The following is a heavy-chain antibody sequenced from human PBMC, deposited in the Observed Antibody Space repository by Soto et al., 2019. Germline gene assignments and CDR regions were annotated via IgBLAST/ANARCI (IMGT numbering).Heavy chain of an antibody. CDR2: VFYTSIT. D-gene: IGHD6-25*01. V-gene: IGHV4-59*01. Sequence: QVHVQESGPGLVKPSETLSLTCTVYGGSISSYYWSWIRQPPGKGLEWVGFVFYTSITKYNPLFQSRATISGDTSRNQFSLNLMSVTAADTAVYYCAKWGAAAGTTWGQGILVNVSP. CDR3: AKWGAAAGTT. CDR1: GGSISSYY. J-gene: IGHJ4*02.